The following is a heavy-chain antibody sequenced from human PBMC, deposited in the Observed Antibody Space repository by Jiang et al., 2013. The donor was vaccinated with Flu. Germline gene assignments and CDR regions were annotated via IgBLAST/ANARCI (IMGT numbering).Heavy chain of an antibody. CDR2: ISYDGSNK. V-gene: IGHV3-30*04. CDR1: GFTFSSYA. CDR3: ARGLRRITMVQGVTTYYYYGMDV. J-gene: IGHJ6*02. Sequence: VESGGGVVQPGRSLRLSCAASGFTFSSYAMHWVRQAPGKGLEWVAVISYDGSNKYYADSVKGRFTISRDNSKNALYLQMNSLRAEDTAVYFCARGLRRITMVQGVTTYYYYGMDVWGQGTTVTVSS. D-gene: IGHD3-10*01.